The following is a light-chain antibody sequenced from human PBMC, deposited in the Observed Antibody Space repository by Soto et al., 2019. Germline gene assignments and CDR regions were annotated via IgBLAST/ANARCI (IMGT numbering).Light chain of an antibody. CDR2: EVT. CDR3: SSYTSSSSWV. J-gene: IGLJ3*02. Sequence: QSALTQPASVSGSPGQSITISCTGTSSDVGAYNYVSWYQQHSGKAPKLIIYEVTNRPSGVSNRFSASKSGNTASLTISGLQAEDEADYYCSSYTSSSSWVFGGGTQLTVL. CDR1: SSDVGAYNY. V-gene: IGLV2-14*01.